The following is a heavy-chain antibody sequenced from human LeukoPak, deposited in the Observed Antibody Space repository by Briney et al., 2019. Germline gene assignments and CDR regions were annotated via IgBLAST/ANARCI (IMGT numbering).Heavy chain of an antibody. J-gene: IGHJ4*02. CDR2: ISGSGGST. CDR1: GFTFSSYA. CDR3: AKDYEQQLVDYFDY. D-gene: IGHD6-13*01. Sequence: SGGSLRLSCAASGFTFSSYAMSLVRQAPGKGLEWVSAISGSGGSTYYADSVKGRFTISRDNSKNTLYLQMNSLRAEDTAVYYCAKDYEQQLVDYFDYWGQGTLVTVSS. V-gene: IGHV3-23*01.